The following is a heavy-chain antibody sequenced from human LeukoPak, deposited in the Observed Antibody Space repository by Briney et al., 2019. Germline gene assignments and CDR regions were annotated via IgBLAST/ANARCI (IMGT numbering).Heavy chain of an antibody. J-gene: IGHJ4*02. Sequence: GGSLRLSCAASGFTFSNYGMNWVRQAPGKGLEWVSALSGTGGSTYCADSVKGRFTISRDNSKNSLYLQMNSLRAEDTALYYCAKDMAAYYYASGNIDYWGQGTLVTVSS. V-gene: IGHV3-23*01. CDR2: LSGTGGST. CDR3: AKDMAAYYYASGNIDY. CDR1: GFTFSNYG. D-gene: IGHD3-10*01.